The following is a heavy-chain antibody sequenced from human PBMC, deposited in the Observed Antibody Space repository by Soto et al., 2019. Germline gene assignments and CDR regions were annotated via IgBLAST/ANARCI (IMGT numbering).Heavy chain of an antibody. J-gene: IGHJ4*03. Sequence: AASVKVSCKTSGYIFTGYFIHWVRQTPGQGLQWMGRITPNSGDTKYGQNFQGRVTFTRDTSTSTAYMELSGLRSDDTALYYCGRWGYGSNSLEFWGQGTLVTVSS. CDR3: GRWGYGSNSLEF. CDR2: ITPNSGDT. CDR1: GYIFTGYF. D-gene: IGHD4-17*01. V-gene: IGHV1-2*06.